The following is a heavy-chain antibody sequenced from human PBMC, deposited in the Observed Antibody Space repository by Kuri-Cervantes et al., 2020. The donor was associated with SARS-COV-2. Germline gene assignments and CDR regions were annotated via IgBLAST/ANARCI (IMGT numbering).Heavy chain of an antibody. V-gene: IGHV3-11*01. CDR1: GFTFSDYY. CDR3: VRDSITMVQGVTSDAFDI. CDR2: ISSSGSTI. D-gene: IGHD3-10*01. Sequence: GGSLRLSCAASGFTFSDYYMSWIRQAPGKGLEWVSYISSSGSTIYYADSVKGRFTISRDNAKNSLYLQMNSLRAEDTAVYYCVRDSITMVQGVTSDAFDIWGQGTMVTVSS. J-gene: IGHJ3*02.